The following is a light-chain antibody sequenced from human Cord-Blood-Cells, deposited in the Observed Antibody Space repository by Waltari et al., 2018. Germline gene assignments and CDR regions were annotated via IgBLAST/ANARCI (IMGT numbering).Light chain of an antibody. J-gene: IGLJ1*01. Sequence: QSALTQPALVSGSPGQSIPISCTGTSSDDGGYNYVSWYQQHPGKAPKLMIYEVSNRPSGVSNRFSGSKSGNTASLTISGLQAEDEADYYCSSYTSSSTLVFGTGTKVTVL. CDR3: SSYTSSSTLV. CDR2: EVS. CDR1: SSDDGGYNY. V-gene: IGLV2-14*01.